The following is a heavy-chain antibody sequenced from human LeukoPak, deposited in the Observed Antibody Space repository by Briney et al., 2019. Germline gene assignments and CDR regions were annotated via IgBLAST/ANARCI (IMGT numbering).Heavy chain of an antibody. CDR1: GGSISSGGYS. CDR3: ARGNYYFDY. Sequence: PSETLSLTCAVSGGSISSGGYSWCWIRQPPGKGLEWIGYIYHSGSTYYNPSLRSRVTISVDRSKNQFSLKLSSVTAADTAVYYCARGNYYFDYWGQGTLVTVSS. J-gene: IGHJ4*02. CDR2: IYHSGST. D-gene: IGHD1-7*01. V-gene: IGHV4-30-2*01.